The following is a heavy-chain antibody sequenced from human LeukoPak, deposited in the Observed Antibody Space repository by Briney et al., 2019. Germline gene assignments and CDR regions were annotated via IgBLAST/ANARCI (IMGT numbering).Heavy chain of an antibody. V-gene: IGHV4-61*01. D-gene: IGHD1-26*01. J-gene: IGHJ5*02. CDR1: GGSVSSGSYY. CDR2: IYYSGST. CDR3: ARIVGATTGWFDP. Sequence: PSETLSLTCTVSGGSVSSGSYYWSWIRQPPGRGLEWIGYIYYSGSTYYNPSLKSRVTISVDTSKNQFSLKLSSVTAADTAVYYCARIVGATTGWFDPWGQGTLVTVSS.